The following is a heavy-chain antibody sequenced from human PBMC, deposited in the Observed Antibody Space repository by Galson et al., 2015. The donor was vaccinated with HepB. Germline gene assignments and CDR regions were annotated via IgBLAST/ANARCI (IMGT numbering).Heavy chain of an antibody. Sequence: SLRLSCAASGFTFSSYDMHWVRQATGKGLEWVSAIGTAGDTYYPGSVKGRFTISRENAKNSLYLQMNSLRAGDTAVYYCARDSGPGIAVAGTVLWFDYWGQGTLVTVSS. D-gene: IGHD6-19*01. CDR1: GFTFSSYD. V-gene: IGHV3-13*01. CDR3: ARDSGPGIAVAGTVLWFDY. CDR2: IGTAGDT. J-gene: IGHJ4*02.